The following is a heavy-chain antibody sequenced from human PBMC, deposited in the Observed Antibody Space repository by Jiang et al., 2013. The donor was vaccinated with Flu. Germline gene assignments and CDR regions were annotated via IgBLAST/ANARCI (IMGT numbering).Heavy chain of an antibody. CDR2: IYVGDSDT. V-gene: IGHV5-51*01. D-gene: IGHD2-8*01. J-gene: IGHJ3*02. CDR3: ARKRTNAVYDAFDM. CDR1: ENTFTSNW. Sequence: VQLVESGAEVKKAGESLKISCKGSENTFTSNWIAWVRQMPGKGLEWMGIIYVGDSDTRYSPSFQGQVTISADKSIRTAYLQWSSLKASDTAMYYCARKRTNAVYDAFDMWGQGTLVTVSS.